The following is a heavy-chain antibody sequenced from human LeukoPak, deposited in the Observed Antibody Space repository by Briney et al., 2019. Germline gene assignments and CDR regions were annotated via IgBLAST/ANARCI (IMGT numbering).Heavy chain of an antibody. Sequence: GASVKVSCKASGGTFSNYAVGWVRQAPGQGLEWMGRIIPIFGTANYAQKFQGRVTITTDESTNTAYMELSSLRSEDTAVYYCARDPSYDFWSGSHFDYWGQGTLVTVSS. CDR3: ARDPSYDFWSGSHFDY. V-gene: IGHV1-69*05. J-gene: IGHJ4*02. D-gene: IGHD3-3*01. CDR2: IIPIFGTA. CDR1: GGTFSNYA.